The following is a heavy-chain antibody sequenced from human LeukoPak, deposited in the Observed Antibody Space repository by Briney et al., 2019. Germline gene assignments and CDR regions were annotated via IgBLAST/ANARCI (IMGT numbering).Heavy chain of an antibody. CDR3: AKVSLNMVNDAFDI. J-gene: IGHJ3*02. D-gene: IGHD4/OR15-4a*01. Sequence: GGSLRLSCAASGFIFSSYGMHWVRQAPDKGLEWVAFIRYDGSRKYYADSVKGRFTISRDNSKNALYLQMDGLRAEDTAMYYCAKVSLNMVNDAFDIWGQGTMVSVSS. V-gene: IGHV3-30*02. CDR1: GFIFSSYG. CDR2: IRYDGSRK.